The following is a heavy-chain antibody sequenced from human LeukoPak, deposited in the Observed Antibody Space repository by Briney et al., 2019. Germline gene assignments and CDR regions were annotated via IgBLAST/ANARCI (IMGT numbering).Heavy chain of an antibody. V-gene: IGHV3-74*01. D-gene: IGHD6-25*01. Sequence: GGSLRLSCAASGFIFNNYWMHWVRQAPAKGLVWVSRINSDGSSRNYADSVKGRFTVSRDTSKSTLYLQMNSLRAEDTAVYYCARKGIGSSRYQNMDVWGKGTTVTVSS. CDR3: ARKGIGSSRYQNMDV. CDR1: GFIFNNYW. CDR2: INSDGSSR. J-gene: IGHJ6*03.